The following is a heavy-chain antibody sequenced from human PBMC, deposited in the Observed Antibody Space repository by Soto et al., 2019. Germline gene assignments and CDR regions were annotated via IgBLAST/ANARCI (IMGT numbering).Heavy chain of an antibody. CDR3: VRDRGGYYMGYYFDY. D-gene: IGHD3-3*01. CDR1: GFTCSSYE. V-gene: IGHV3-48*03. J-gene: IGHJ4*02. CDR2: ISSSGSTI. Sequence: GGSLRLSCAASGFTCSSYEMNWVRQAPGKGLEWVSYISSSGSTIYYADSVKGRFTISRDNANNSLYLQMNSLRVEDTAVYYCVRDRGGYYMGYYFDYWCQGPLLTVSS.